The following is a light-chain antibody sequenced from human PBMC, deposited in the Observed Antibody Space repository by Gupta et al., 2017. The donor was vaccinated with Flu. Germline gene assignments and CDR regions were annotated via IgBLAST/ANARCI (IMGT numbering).Light chain of an antibody. CDR1: QSVSRIY. CDR2: GAS. Sequence: DIVLTQSPGTLSLSPGERATLSCRASQSVSRIYLAWYQQKPGQAPRLLIYGASTRATGIPDRFSGSGSGTDSTLTISRLEPEDFAVYSCQQYGNSPPTFGGGTKVEIK. CDR3: QQYGNSPPT. J-gene: IGKJ4*01. V-gene: IGKV3-20*01.